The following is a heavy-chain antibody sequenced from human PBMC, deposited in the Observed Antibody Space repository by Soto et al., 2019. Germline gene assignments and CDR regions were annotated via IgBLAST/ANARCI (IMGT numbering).Heavy chain of an antibody. CDR2: ISYDSTKK. D-gene: IGHD1-26*01. CDR1: GFTFTSYA. CDR3: ARKRSDCHDYYFSYGMDV. V-gene: IGHV3-30-3*01. J-gene: IGHJ6*02. Sequence: VQLVESGGGVVQPGRSLRLSCAASGFTFTSYAIHWVRQAPGKGLEWVAVISYDSTKKYYADSVKGRFTVSRDNSKNTLYLQLNSLRVEDTAVYYCARKRSDCHDYYFSYGMDVWGQGTTVTVSS.